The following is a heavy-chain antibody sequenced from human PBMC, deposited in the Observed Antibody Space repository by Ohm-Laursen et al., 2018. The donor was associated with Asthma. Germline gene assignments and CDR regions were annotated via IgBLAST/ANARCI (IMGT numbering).Heavy chain of an antibody. CDR3: AKDRSSSQESDAFDI. D-gene: IGHD6-6*01. Sequence: SLRLSCAASGFTFDDYAMHWVRQAPGKGLEWASGISWNSGSIGYADSVKGRFTISRDNAKNSLYLQMNSLRAEDTALYYCAKDRSSSQESDAFDIWGQGTMVTVSS. J-gene: IGHJ3*02. CDR1: GFTFDDYA. CDR2: ISWNSGSI. V-gene: IGHV3-9*01.